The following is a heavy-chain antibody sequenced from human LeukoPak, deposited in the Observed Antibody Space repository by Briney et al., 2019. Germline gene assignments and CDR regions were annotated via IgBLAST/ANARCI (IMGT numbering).Heavy chain of an antibody. CDR3: AKSGYPGYYYMDV. Sequence: GSLRLSCAASGWTFSIHGMNWVRQAPGKGLEWVSGISRSGGTTNYADSVKGRFTISRDTPKNTLHLQMNSLRAEDTAVYFCAKSGYPGYYYMDVWGKGTTVTISS. CDR2: ISRSGGTT. CDR1: GWTFSIHG. D-gene: IGHD5-12*01. J-gene: IGHJ6*03. V-gene: IGHV3-23*01.